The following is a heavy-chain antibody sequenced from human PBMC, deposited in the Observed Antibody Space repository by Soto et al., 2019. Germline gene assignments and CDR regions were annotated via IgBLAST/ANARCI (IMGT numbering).Heavy chain of an antibody. J-gene: IGHJ5*02. CDR3: ARDSLRAAFDP. CDR2: IYYSGST. CDR1: GGSVSSGSYY. V-gene: IGHV4-61*01. D-gene: IGHD3-10*01. Sequence: QVQLQESGPGLVKPSETLSLTCTVSGGSVSSGSYYWSWIRQPPGKGLEWIGYIYYSGSTNYNPSLKSRVTIPVDTSRNQFSLKLSSVTAADTAVYYCARDSLRAAFDPWGQGTLVTVSS.